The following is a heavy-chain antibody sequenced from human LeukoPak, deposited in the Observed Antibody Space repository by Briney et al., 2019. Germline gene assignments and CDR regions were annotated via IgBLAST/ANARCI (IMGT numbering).Heavy chain of an antibody. CDR1: GFTVSGNY. Sequence: GGSLRLSCAASGFTVSGNYMSWVRQAPGKGLEWVPLLYSGGSTYYADSVKGRFSISRDNSKNTLYLQMNSLRAEDAAVYYCASRDKGYYYGMDVWGQGTTVTVSS. D-gene: IGHD5-24*01. J-gene: IGHJ6*02. CDR3: ASRDKGYYYGMDV. V-gene: IGHV3-66*01. CDR2: LYSGGST.